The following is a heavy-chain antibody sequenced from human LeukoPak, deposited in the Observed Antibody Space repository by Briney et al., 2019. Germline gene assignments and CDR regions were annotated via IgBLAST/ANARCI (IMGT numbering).Heavy chain of an antibody. CDR3: VRQFAS. CDR1: GFTFSDHI. J-gene: IGHJ4*02. V-gene: IGHV3-48*01. CDR2: VSGSGSTV. Sequence: GGSLRLSCAASGFTFSDHIMNWVRQLPGKRLEWVAYVSGSGSTVYYADSVKGRFTISRDNGKSSLYLQMNSLRVEDTALYYCVRQFASWGQGTLVTVSS.